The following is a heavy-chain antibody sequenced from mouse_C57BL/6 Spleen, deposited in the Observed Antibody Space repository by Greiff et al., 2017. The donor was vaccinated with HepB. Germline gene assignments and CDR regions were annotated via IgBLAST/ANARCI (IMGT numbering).Heavy chain of an antibody. CDR2: IYPRSGNT. J-gene: IGHJ2*01. CDR3: ARRDIYYGNYDYFDY. V-gene: IGHV1-81*01. Sequence: VQLQQSGAELARPGASVKLSCKASGYTFTSYGISWVKQRTGQGLEWIGEIYPRSGNTYYNEKFKGKATLTADKSSSTAYMELRSLTSEDSAVYFCARRDIYYGNYDYFDYWGQGTTLTVSS. D-gene: IGHD2-1*01. CDR1: GYTFTSYG.